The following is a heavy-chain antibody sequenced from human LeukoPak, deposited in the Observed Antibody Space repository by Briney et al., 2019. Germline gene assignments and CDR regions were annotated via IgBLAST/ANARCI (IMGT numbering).Heavy chain of an antibody. D-gene: IGHD2-15*01. CDR1: GFTFSSYS. J-gene: IGHJ4*02. CDR2: ISSSSSTI. Sequence: PGGSLRLSCAASGFTFSSYSMNWVRQAPGKGLEWVSYISSSSSTIYYADSVKGRFTISRDNAKNSLYLQMNSLRAEDTAFYYCARGRGLGATSTPVPFDYWGQGILVTVSS. V-gene: IGHV3-48*01. CDR3: ARGRGLGATSTPVPFDY.